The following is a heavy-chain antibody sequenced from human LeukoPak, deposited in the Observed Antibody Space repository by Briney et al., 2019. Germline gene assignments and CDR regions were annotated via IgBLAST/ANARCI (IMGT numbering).Heavy chain of an antibody. Sequence: SETLSLTCTVSGGSISSYYWSWIRQPPGKGLEWIGYIYYSGSTNYNPSLKSRVTISVDTSKNQFSLKLSSVTAADTAVYYCARLTSSGRAFDIWGQGTMVTVSS. CDR2: IYYSGST. CDR1: GGSISSYY. V-gene: IGHV4-59*08. CDR3: ARLTSSGRAFDI. D-gene: IGHD3-10*01. J-gene: IGHJ3*02.